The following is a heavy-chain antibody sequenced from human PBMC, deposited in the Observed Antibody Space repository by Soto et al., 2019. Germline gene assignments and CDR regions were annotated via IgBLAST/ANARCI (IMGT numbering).Heavy chain of an antibody. J-gene: IGHJ6*02. V-gene: IGHV1-46*01. CDR1: GYTFTSYY. CDR3: ATLYYDFWSGYYGMDV. CDR2: INPSGGST. Sequence: ASVKVSCKASGYTFTSYYMHWVRQAPGQGLEWMGIINPSGGSTSYAQKFQGRVTMTRDTSTSTVYMELSSLRSEDTAVYYCATLYYDFWSGYYGMDVWGQGTTVTAP. D-gene: IGHD3-3*01.